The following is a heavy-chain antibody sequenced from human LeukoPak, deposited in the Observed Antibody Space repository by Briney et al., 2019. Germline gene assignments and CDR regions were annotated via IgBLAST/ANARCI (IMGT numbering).Heavy chain of an antibody. CDR1: GFTFSSSS. CDR2: ISRSSSYI. D-gene: IGHD6-13*01. CDR3: ARDGYSSSWSPLERKMYYFDY. J-gene: IGHJ4*02. Sequence: PGGSLRLSCAASGFTFSSSSVTWVRQAPGKGLGWVSSISRSSSYINYADSVKGRFTISRDNAKNSLYLQMNSLRAEDTAMYDCARDGYSSSWSPLERKMYYFDYWGQGTLVTVSS. V-gene: IGHV3-21*01.